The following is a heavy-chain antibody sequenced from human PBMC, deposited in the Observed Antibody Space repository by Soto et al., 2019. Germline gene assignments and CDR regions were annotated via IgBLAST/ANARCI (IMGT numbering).Heavy chain of an antibody. CDR3: ARMGRSVGGSDSY. CDR1: GFSLSNARMG. D-gene: IGHD1-26*01. V-gene: IGHV2-26*01. CDR2: IFSNDEK. Sequence: QVTLKESGPVLVKPTETLTLTCTVPGFSLSNARMGVSWIRQPPGKTLERLAHIFSNDEKSYSQSLKSRLTVSNDTSKSRVVVTMTIMDPGDTATYFCARMGRSVGGSDSYWGQGTLVTVSS. J-gene: IGHJ4*02.